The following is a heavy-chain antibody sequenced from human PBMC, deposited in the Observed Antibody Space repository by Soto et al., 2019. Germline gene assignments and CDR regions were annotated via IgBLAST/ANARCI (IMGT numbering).Heavy chain of an antibody. CDR2: NIGSGGST. CDR1: GFTCSSYA. CDR3: AKDLGRAWSGYLGPDYYGMDV. D-gene: IGHD3-3*01. V-gene: IGHV3-23*01. J-gene: IGHJ6*02. Sequence: HPGGSLRLSCAASGFTCSSYAFSRVRQAPGKGLEWVSGNIGSGGSTYYADSVKGRFTISRDNSKNTLYLQMNSLRAEDTAVYYCAKDLGRAWSGYLGPDYYGMDVWGQGTTVTVSS.